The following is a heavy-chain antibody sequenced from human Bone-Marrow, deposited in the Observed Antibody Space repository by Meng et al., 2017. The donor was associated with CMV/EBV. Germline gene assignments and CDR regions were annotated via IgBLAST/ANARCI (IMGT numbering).Heavy chain of an antibody. CDR2: ISWNSGSI. J-gene: IGHJ4*02. CDR1: GFTFDDYA. V-gene: IGHV3-9*01. D-gene: IGHD3-22*01. CDR3: ARVRYYDSRGTPGDIDY. Sequence: SLKISCAASGFTFDDYAMHWVRQAPGKGLEWVSGISWNSGSIGYADSVKGRFTISRDNAKNSLYLEMNSLRAEDTAVYYCARVRYYDSRGTPGDIDYWGQGTLVTVSS.